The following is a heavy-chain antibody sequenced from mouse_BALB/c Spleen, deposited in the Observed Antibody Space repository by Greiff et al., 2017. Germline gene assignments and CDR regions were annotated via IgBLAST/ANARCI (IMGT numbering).Heavy chain of an antibody. Sequence: EVQLQQSGPGLVKPSQSLSLTCTVTGYSITSDYAWNWIRQLPGNKLEWMGYISYSGSTSYNPSLKSRISITRDTSKNQFFLQLNSVTTEDTATYYCARFPASGSSDYAMDYWGQGTSVTVSS. J-gene: IGHJ4*01. V-gene: IGHV3-2*02. CDR2: ISYSGST. CDR3: ARFPASGSSDYAMDY. D-gene: IGHD1-1*01. CDR1: GYSITSDYA.